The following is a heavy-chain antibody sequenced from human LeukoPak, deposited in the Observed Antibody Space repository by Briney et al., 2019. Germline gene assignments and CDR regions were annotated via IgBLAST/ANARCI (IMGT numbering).Heavy chain of an antibody. J-gene: IGHJ5*02. CDR1: GFTLSSYT. CDR2: ISITSSTI. CDR3: ARGPPLFGP. Sequence: GGSLRLSCVASGFTLSSYTMNWVRQAPGKGLEWVSYISITSSTIYYADSVKGRFTISRDNAKNSLYLQMNSLRAEDTAMYFCARGPPLFGPWGQGTLVTVSS. V-gene: IGHV3-48*01.